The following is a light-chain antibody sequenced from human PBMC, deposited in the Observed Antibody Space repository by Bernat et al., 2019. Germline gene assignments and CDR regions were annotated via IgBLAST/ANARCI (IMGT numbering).Light chain of an antibody. V-gene: IGKV3-20*01. Sequence: EIVLTQSPGTLSLSPGERATLSCRASQSVSDNYLAWYQQKPGQAPRLLIYGASSRATGVPDRFSGSGSGTDFTLTISRLEPEDFAVYYCQQYGKSPPETFGQGTKVEIK. CDR3: QQYGKSPPET. CDR2: GAS. J-gene: IGKJ1*01. CDR1: QSVSDNY.